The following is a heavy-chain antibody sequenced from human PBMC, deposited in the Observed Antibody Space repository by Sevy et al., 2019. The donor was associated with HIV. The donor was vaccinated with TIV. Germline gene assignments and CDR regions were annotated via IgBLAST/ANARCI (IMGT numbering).Heavy chain of an antibody. D-gene: IGHD3-3*01. CDR2: FDTSGGT. Sequence: SETLSLTCTVSGGSMSSGRYYWGWIRQPAGKGLEWIGRFDTSGGTNYNPSLNSRVIISVDTSKNQFFLKLTSVTAADTAVYYCVYDSDQWGQGVLVTVSS. CDR1: GGSMSSGRYY. V-gene: IGHV4-61*02. CDR3: VYDSDQ. J-gene: IGHJ4*02.